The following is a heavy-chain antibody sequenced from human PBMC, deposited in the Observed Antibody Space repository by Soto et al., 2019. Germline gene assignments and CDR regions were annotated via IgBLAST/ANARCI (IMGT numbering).Heavy chain of an antibody. D-gene: IGHD3-22*01. CDR2: ITSKTDGGTT. CDR3: TTDWAHHYYDSSGHYSYYYGMDV. J-gene: IGHJ6*02. CDR1: GXTFSNAC. V-gene: IGHV3-15*01. Sequence: GSLRLSCAASGXTFSNACMGWVRQAPGRGLEWVGRITSKTDGGTTDYAAAVKGRLTISRDDSKNTLYLQMNRLNTEDTAVSYCTTDWAHHYYDSSGHYSYYYGMDVWGQGTTVTVSS.